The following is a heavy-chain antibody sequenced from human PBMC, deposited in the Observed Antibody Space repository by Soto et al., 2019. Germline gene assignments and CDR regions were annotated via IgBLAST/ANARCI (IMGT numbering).Heavy chain of an antibody. CDR3: ARDYGDYVLDY. D-gene: IGHD4-17*01. Sequence: QVQLVQSGAEVKKPGSSVKVSCKASGGTFSSYTISWVRQAPGQGLEWMGRIIPILGIANYAQKFQGRVTITADKSTSTDYMELSSLRSEDTAVYYCARDYGDYVLDYWGQGTLVTVSS. J-gene: IGHJ4*02. V-gene: IGHV1-69*08. CDR2: IIPILGIA. CDR1: GGTFSSYT.